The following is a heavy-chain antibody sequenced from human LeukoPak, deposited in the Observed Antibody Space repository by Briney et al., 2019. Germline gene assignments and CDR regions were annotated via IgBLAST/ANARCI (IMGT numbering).Heavy chain of an antibody. Sequence: SETLSLTCTVSGGSISSYYWSWIRQPAGKGLEWIGRIYTSGSTNYNPSLKSRVTMSVDTSKNQFSLKLSSVTAADTAVYYCAREGKANYGSGSYRYYFDYWGQGTLVTVSS. CDR3: AREGKANYGSGSYRYYFDY. V-gene: IGHV4-4*07. J-gene: IGHJ4*02. D-gene: IGHD3-10*01. CDR2: IYTSGST. CDR1: GGSISSYY.